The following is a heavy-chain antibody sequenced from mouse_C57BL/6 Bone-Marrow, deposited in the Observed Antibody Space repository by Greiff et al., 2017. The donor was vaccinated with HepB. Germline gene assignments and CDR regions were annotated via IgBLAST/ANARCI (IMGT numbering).Heavy chain of an antibody. D-gene: IGHD3-1*01. V-gene: IGHV5-6*01. Sequence: EVQLVESGGDLVKPGGSLKLSCAASGFTFSSYGMSWVRQTPDKRLEWVATISSGGSYTYYPDSVKGRFTISRDNAKNTLYLQMSSLKSEDTAMYYCARHGLLSMDYWGQGTSVTVSS. CDR1: GFTFSSYG. CDR2: ISSGGSYT. J-gene: IGHJ4*01. CDR3: ARHGLLSMDY.